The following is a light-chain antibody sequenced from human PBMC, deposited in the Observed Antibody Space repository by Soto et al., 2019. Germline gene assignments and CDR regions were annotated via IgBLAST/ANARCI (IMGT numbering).Light chain of an antibody. J-gene: IGKJ1*01. V-gene: IGKV3-15*01. Sequence: EIVMTQSPATLSKSPGDRATLSCRASQSIISKLAWYQQKPGQAPRLLIYGGSTRATGIPARLSDGGSGTELTLTISSLQSEDFAVYYCPPYANWPRTVGQGTKVDI. CDR1: QSIISK. CDR3: PPYANWPRT. CDR2: GGS.